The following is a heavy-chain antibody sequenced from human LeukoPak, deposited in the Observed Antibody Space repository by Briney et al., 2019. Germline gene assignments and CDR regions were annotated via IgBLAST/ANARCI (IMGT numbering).Heavy chain of an antibody. CDR2: IIPIFGTA. J-gene: IGHJ6*03. CDR3: ARVMRANMDV. V-gene: IGHV1-69*13. CDR1: GYTFTGYY. D-gene: IGHD3-16*01. Sequence: SVKVSCKASGYTFTGYYMHWVRQAPGQGLEWMGGIIPIFGTANYAQKFQGRVTITADESTSTAYMELSSLRSEDTAVYYCARVMRANMDVWGKGTTVTVSS.